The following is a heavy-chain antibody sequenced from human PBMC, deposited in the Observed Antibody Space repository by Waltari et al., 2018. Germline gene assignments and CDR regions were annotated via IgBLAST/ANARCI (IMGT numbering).Heavy chain of an antibody. CDR2: IKQDGSEK. V-gene: IGHV3-7*01. CDR3: ARKRGYSGEDV. D-gene: IGHD5-12*01. J-gene: IGHJ6*02. Sequence: EVQLVESGGGLVQPGGSLRLSCAASGFPFSRYWMSWVRQAPGKGLEWVANIKQDGSEKYYVDSVKGRFTISRDNAKNSLYLQMNSLRAEDTAVYYCARKRGYSGEDVWGQGTTVTVSS. CDR1: GFPFSRYW.